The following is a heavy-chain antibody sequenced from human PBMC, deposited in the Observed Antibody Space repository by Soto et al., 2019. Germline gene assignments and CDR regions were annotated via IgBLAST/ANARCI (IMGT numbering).Heavy chain of an antibody. Sequence: SSETLSLTCTVSGGSISSYYWSWIRQPPGKGLEWIGYIYYSGSTNYNPSLKSRVTISVDTSKNQFSLKLSSVTAADTAVYYFSRHPPYSSSWYGVAFDYWGQGTLVTVSS. CDR2: IYYSGST. D-gene: IGHD6-13*01. J-gene: IGHJ4*02. CDR1: GGSISSYY. CDR3: SRHPPYSSSWYGVAFDY. V-gene: IGHV4-59*08.